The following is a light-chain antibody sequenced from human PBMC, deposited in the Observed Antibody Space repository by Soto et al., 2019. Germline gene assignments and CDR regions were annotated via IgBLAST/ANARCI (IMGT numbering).Light chain of an antibody. J-gene: IGKJ2*01. CDR3: KQYNSLPYT. V-gene: IGKV1-33*01. CDR2: DAS. Sequence: DIRMTQSPSSLSASLGDRITITCQASQVITTSLSWFQQRPGKAPRLLIFDASYLEAGVPSRSSGSGSGTDFSFTISSLQPEDIATYYCKQYNSLPYTFGQGTKLEIK. CDR1: QVITTS.